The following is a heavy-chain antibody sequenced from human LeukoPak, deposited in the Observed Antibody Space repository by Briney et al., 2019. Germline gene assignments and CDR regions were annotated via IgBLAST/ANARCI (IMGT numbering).Heavy chain of an antibody. V-gene: IGHV3-64*01. CDR1: GFTFSSYA. CDR2: ISSNGGST. D-gene: IGHD3-3*01. CDR3: ARSYGDFWSGNVAVDY. J-gene: IGHJ4*02. Sequence: GGSLRLSCAASGFTFSSYAMHWVRQAPGKGLEYVSAISSNGGSTYYANSVKGRFTISRDNSKNTLYLQMGSLRAEDMAVYYCARSYGDFWSGNVAVDYWGQGTLVTVSS.